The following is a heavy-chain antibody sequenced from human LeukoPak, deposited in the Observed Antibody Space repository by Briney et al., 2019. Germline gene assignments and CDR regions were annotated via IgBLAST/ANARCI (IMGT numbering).Heavy chain of an antibody. CDR2: INHRGST. CDR3: ARGLRQLVRSWHY. Sequence: SETLSLTCAVYGGSFSGYHWSWIRQPPGKGLEWIGEINHRGSTNYNPSLKSRVTISVDTSKNQFSLKLSSVTAADTAVYYCARGLRQLVRSWHYWGQGTLVTVSS. J-gene: IGHJ4*02. CDR1: GGSFSGYH. V-gene: IGHV4-34*01. D-gene: IGHD6-6*01.